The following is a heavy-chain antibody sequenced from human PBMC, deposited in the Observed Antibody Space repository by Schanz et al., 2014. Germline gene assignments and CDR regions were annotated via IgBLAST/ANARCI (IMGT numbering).Heavy chain of an antibody. J-gene: IGHJ4*02. D-gene: IGHD1-1*01. CDR2: IRYDGSNN. CDR1: GFTFSSYG. V-gene: IGHV3-30*02. CDR3: TKFETRTGTNY. Sequence: QVQLVESGGGVVQPGGSLRLSCAASGFTFSSYGMHWVRQAPGKGLEWVAFIRYDGSNNYYADSVKGRFTISRGNSKKTMYLQMNSMRAXETDVYYCTKFETRTGTNYWGQGTLVTVSS.